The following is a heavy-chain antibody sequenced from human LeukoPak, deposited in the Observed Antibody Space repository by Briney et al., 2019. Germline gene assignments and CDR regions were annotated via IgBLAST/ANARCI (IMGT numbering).Heavy chain of an antibody. Sequence: GGSLRLSCAASGFTFGAYSMNWVRQAPGRGLEWVSYISTTASPVYYADSVKGRFTISRDNAKNSLYLQMNNLRAEDTAIYYCAKEAVAGTNWFDPWGQGTLVTVSS. J-gene: IGHJ5*02. V-gene: IGHV3-48*01. CDR2: ISTTASPV. CDR3: AKEAVAGTNWFDP. CDR1: GFTFGAYS. D-gene: IGHD6-19*01.